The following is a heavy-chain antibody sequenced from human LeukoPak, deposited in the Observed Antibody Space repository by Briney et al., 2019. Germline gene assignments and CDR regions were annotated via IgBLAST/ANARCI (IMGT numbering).Heavy chain of an antibody. J-gene: IGHJ6*02. CDR3: ARDPRNWNYGRHEHGGYYYYGMDV. Sequence: PSETLSLTCTVSGGSISSYYWSWIRQPPGKGLEWIGYIYYSGSTNYNPSLKSRVTISVDTSKNQFSLKLSSVTAADTAVYYCARDPRNWNYGRHEHGGYYYYGMDVWGQGTTVTVSS. D-gene: IGHD1-7*01. CDR1: GGSISSYY. V-gene: IGHV4-59*01. CDR2: IYYSGST.